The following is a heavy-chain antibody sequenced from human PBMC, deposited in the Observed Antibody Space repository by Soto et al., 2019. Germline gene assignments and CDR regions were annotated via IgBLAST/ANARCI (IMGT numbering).Heavy chain of an antibody. D-gene: IGHD2-15*01. Sequence: EVQLVESGGGLVKPGGSLRLSCAASGFTFSSYSMNGFRQAPGKGLEWVSSISSSSSYIYYADSVKGRFTISRDNAKNSLYLQMNSLRAEDTAVYYCARDHFTSPFCSGGSCYSRFGYWGQGTLVTVSS. V-gene: IGHV3-21*01. J-gene: IGHJ4*02. CDR2: ISSSSSYI. CDR1: GFTFSSYS. CDR3: ARDHFTSPFCSGGSCYSRFGY.